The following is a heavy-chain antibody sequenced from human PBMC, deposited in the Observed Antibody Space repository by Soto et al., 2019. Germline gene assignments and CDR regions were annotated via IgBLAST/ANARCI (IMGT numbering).Heavy chain of an antibody. CDR2: ISGSGGST. CDR1: GFTFSSYA. V-gene: IGHV3-23*01. Sequence: GGSLRLSCAASGFTFSSYAMSWVRQAPGKGLEWVSTISGSGGSTYYADSVKGRFTISRDNSKNTLYLQMNSLRAEDKAVYYCAKEVYSGYDPYFDYWGQGTLVTVSS. CDR3: AKEVYSGYDPYFDY. D-gene: IGHD5-12*01. J-gene: IGHJ4*02.